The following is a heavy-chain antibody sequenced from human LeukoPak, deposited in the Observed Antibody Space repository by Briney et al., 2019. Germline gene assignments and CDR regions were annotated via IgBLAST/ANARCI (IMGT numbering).Heavy chain of an antibody. D-gene: IGHD6-19*01. V-gene: IGHV3-21*01. Sequence: GGSLRLSCSASGFTFSTYIMNWVREAPGKGLEWVSSISTGSTYIFYGDSVKGRFTISRDNADNSLYLQMNSLRAEDTAVYYCARTRDSSGCFDLWGQGTLVTVSS. CDR2: ISTGSTYI. J-gene: IGHJ5*02. CDR1: GFTFSTYI. CDR3: ARTRDSSGCFDL.